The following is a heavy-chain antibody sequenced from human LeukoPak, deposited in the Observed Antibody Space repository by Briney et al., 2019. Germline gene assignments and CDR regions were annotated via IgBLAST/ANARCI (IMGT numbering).Heavy chain of an antibody. J-gene: IGHJ4*02. CDR2: ISGSGGST. CDR3: ARYSSGWYLGGGDFDY. V-gene: IGHV3-21*01. D-gene: IGHD6-19*01. CDR1: GFTFSSYG. Sequence: GGSLRLSCAASGFTFSSYGMHWVRQAPGKGLEWVSAISGSGGSTYYADSVKGRFTISRDNAKNSLYLQMNSLRAEDTAVYYCARYSSGWYLGGGDFDYWGQGTLVTVSS.